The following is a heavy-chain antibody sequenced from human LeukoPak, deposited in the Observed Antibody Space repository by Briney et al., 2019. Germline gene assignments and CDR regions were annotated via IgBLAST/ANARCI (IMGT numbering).Heavy chain of an antibody. CDR2: ISFDGNNV. CDR1: GFTFSTCA. D-gene: IGHD3-3*01. V-gene: IGHV3-30-3*01. J-gene: IGHJ3*02. Sequence: GGSLRLSCAASGFTFSTCAMHWVRQAPDMGLEWLAMISFDGNNVNHADSVKGRFTISRDNAKNSLYLQMNSLRAEDTAVYYCARDGSGYYEDAFDIWGQGTMVTVSS. CDR3: ARDGSGYYEDAFDI.